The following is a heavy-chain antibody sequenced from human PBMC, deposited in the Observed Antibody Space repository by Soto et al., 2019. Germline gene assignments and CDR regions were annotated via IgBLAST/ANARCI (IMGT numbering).Heavy chain of an antibody. CDR1: GDVFRSYG. CDR3: ARRAETNGWNGFGADKYYFDF. D-gene: IGHD1-1*01. Sequence: SVKVSCKASGDVFRSYGINWVRQAPGQGLEWMGGIIPISGTTNYAQKFQGRVAITADESTDTVYMELSRLRSEDTAVYYCARRAETNGWNGFGADKYYFDFWGQGTLVTVSS. CDR2: IIPISGTT. J-gene: IGHJ4*02. V-gene: IGHV1-69*13.